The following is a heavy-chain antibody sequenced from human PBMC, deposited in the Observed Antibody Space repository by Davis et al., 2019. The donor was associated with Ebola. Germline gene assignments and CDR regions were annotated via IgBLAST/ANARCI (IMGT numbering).Heavy chain of an antibody. V-gene: IGHV4-39*01. CDR2: IYYSGST. CDR3: ARRGDY. Sequence: PSETLSLTCTVSGGSISNNDYYWGWLRHPPGNGLEWIGSIYYSGSTSYNPSLKSRVTISLDTSRNQFFLKLSSVTAADTALYYCARRGDYWGQGTLVTVSS. CDR1: GGSISNNDYY. J-gene: IGHJ4*02.